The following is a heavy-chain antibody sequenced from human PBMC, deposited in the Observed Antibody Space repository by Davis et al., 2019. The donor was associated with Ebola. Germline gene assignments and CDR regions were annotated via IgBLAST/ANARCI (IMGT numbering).Heavy chain of an antibody. CDR2: IYYSGST. J-gene: IGHJ6*02. CDR3: AGRRTYYYDSSGYRYGMDV. CDR1: GGSISSGDYY. D-gene: IGHD3-22*01. Sequence: SETLSLTCTVSGGSISSGDYYWSWIRQPPGKGLEWIGYIYYSGSTYYNPSLKSRVTISVDTSKNQFSLKLSSVTAADTAVYYCAGRRTYYYDSSGYRYGMDVWGQGTTVTVSS. V-gene: IGHV4-30-4*01.